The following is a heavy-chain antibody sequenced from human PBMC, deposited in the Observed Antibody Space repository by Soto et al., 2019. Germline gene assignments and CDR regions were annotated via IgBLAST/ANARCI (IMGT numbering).Heavy chain of an antibody. D-gene: IGHD4-4*01. Sequence: GGSLRLSCAASGFTFSGSAMHWVRQASGKGLEWVGRIRSKANSFATEYAASVKGRFTISRDDSKNMAYLQMNSLKTEDTAVYYCSRQVTTRRDFDYWGQGTLVTVSS. CDR2: IRSKANSFAT. CDR1: GFTFSGSA. J-gene: IGHJ4*02. V-gene: IGHV3-73*01. CDR3: SRQVTTRRDFDY.